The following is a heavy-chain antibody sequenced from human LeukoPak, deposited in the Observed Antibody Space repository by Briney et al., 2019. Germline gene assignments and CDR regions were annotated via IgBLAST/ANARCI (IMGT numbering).Heavy chain of an antibody. CDR3: ARAIPLAYCGGDCYVP. J-gene: IGHJ4*02. CDR2: VSGSGATI. CDR1: GFTFSYA. D-gene: IGHD2-21*02. V-gene: IGHV3-21*01. Sequence: PGGSLRLSCAASGFTFSYAMSWVRQAPGKGLEWVSAVSGSGATIYYADSVKGRFTISRDNAKNSLYLQMNSLRAEDTAVYYCARAIPLAYCGGDCYVPWGQGTLVTVSS.